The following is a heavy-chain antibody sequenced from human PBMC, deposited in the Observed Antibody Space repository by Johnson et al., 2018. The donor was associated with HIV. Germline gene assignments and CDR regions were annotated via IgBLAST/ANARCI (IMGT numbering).Heavy chain of an antibody. CDR1: GFTFSSYW. CDR2: MNQDGSEK. D-gene: IGHD3-10*02. V-gene: IGHV3-7*01. Sequence: VQLVESGGGVVQPGGSLRLSCAASGFTFSSYWMTWVRQAPGKGLEWVANMNQDGSEKYYVDSVKGRFTISRDNAKNSLYLQMNSLRAEDTAGYYCAREREFTMCDAFDIWGQGTMVTVSS. CDR3: AREREFTMCDAFDI. J-gene: IGHJ3*02.